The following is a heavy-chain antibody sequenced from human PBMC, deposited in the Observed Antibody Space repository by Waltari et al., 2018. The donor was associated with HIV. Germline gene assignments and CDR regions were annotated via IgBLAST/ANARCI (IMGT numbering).Heavy chain of an antibody. V-gene: IGHV1-46*01. J-gene: IGHJ4*02. D-gene: IGHD1-26*01. CDR1: GYTFTSYY. CDR2: INPSGGST. Sequence: SGAEVKKPGASVKVSCKASGYTFTSYYMHWVRQAPGQGLEWMGIINPSGGSTSYAQKFQGRVTMTRDTSTSTVYMELSSLRSEDTAVYYCARDPGSGSYSAGLYYFDYWGQGTLVTVSS. CDR3: ARDPGSGSYSAGLYYFDY.